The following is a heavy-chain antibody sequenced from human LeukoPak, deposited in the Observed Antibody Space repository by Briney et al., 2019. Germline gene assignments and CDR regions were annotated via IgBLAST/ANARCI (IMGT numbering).Heavy chain of an antibody. D-gene: IGHD2-8*01. CDR1: GFTFSSHY. J-gene: IGHJ4*02. V-gene: IGHV3-72*01. CDR2: SRNKANSYTT. CDR3: IRVNNGYAKDFDY. Sequence: QARGSLRLSCAASGFTFSSHYLDWVRQAPGKVREWVGRSRNKANSYTTEYAASVRGRFTISRDDSKNSLYLQMNSLKIEDTAVYYCIRVNNGYAKDFDYWGQGTLVTVSS.